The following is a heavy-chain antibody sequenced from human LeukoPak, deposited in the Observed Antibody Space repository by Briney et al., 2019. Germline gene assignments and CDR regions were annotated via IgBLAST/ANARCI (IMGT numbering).Heavy chain of an antibody. D-gene: IGHD1-1*01. Sequence: GGSLRLSCAASGFTVSSNYMSWVRQAPGKGLEWVSAIYSGGSTYYADSVKGRFTISRDNSKNTLYLQMNSLRAEDTAVYYCAKWDRVHRPDTGVDAFDIWGQGTMVTVSS. V-gene: IGHV3-53*01. J-gene: IGHJ3*02. CDR2: IYSGGST. CDR1: GFTVSSNY. CDR3: AKWDRVHRPDTGVDAFDI.